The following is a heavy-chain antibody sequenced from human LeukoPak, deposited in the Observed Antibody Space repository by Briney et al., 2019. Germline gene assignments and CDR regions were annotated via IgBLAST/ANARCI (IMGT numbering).Heavy chain of an antibody. CDR3: ARDKACSSTSCPMEGWFDP. D-gene: IGHD2-2*01. CDR1: GGTFSSYA. Sequence: ASVTVSCTASGGTFSSYAISWVRQAPGQGLEWMGGIIPIFGTANYAQKFQGRVTITADESTSTAYMELSSLRSEDTAVYYCARDKACSSTSCPMEGWFDPWGQGTLVTVSS. V-gene: IGHV1-69*13. CDR2: IIPIFGTA. J-gene: IGHJ5*02.